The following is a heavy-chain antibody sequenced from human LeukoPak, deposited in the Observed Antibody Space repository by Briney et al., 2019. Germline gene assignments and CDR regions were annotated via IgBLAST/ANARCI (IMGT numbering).Heavy chain of an antibody. CDR1: GGSFSSYW. Sequence: GGSLRLSCAVTGGSFSSYWLSWVRQVPGKGREWVSSINEVGSDTRYADSVRGRFTISRDNAKNSLYLQMNSLRVEDTATYYCAGEPRQLAYWGQGTLVTVSS. CDR3: AGEPRQLAY. D-gene: IGHD6-6*01. J-gene: IGHJ4*02. V-gene: IGHV3-7*03. CDR2: INEVGSDT.